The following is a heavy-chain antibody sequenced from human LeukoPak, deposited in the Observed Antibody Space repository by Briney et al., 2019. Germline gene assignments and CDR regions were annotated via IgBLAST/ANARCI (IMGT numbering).Heavy chain of an antibody. CDR3: TRVLVVLSATSWAFDI. V-gene: IGHV1-8*01. Sequence: ASVKVSCKASGYTFTSYDINWVRQATGQGLEWMGWMNPNSGNTGYAQKFQARVSMTRNTSISTAYMELSSLRSEDTAVYYCTRVLVVLSATSWAFDIWGHGTMVTVSS. J-gene: IGHJ3*02. D-gene: IGHD2-15*01. CDR2: MNPNSGNT. CDR1: GYTFTSYD.